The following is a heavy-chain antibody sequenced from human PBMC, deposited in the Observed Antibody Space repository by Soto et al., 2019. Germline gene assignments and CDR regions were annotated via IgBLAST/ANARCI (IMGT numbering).Heavy chain of an antibody. J-gene: IGHJ3*02. Sequence: SETLSLTCSVSGVSIGNHFWSWIRQAPGKGPELVGYIYHTVNTNYNPALKSRVTISMDTSENQLSLQLSSVTAADTAVYYCARLQYTVVTALDIWGQGTMVTVSS. V-gene: IGHV4-59*11. CDR2: IYHTVNT. D-gene: IGHD2-15*01. CDR3: ARLQYTVVTALDI. CDR1: GVSIGNHF.